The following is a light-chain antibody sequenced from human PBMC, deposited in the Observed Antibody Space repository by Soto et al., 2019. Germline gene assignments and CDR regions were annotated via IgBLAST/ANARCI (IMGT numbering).Light chain of an antibody. V-gene: IGLV2-23*03. CDR3: CSYAGSSTFRL. CDR1: SSDVGSHNL. Sequence: QSALTQPASVSGSPGQSITISCTGTSSDVGSHNLVSWYQQHPGKAPKLMIYEGSKRPSGVSDRFSGSKSGNTASLTISGLQAEDEADYYCCSYAGSSTFRLFGGGTKLTVL. J-gene: IGLJ2*01. CDR2: EGS.